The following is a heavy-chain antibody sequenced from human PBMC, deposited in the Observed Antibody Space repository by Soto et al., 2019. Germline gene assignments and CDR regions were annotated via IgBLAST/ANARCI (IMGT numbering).Heavy chain of an antibody. V-gene: IGHV3-30*18. Sequence: PGGSLRLSCAASGFTFSSYGMHWVRQAPGKGLEWVAVISYDGSNKYYADSVKGRFTISRDNSKNTLYLQMNSLRAEDTAVYYCAKDSSSSGYRWFDPWGQGTLVTVSS. CDR2: ISYDGSNK. CDR3: AKDSSSSGYRWFDP. D-gene: IGHD3-10*01. CDR1: GFTFSSYG. J-gene: IGHJ5*02.